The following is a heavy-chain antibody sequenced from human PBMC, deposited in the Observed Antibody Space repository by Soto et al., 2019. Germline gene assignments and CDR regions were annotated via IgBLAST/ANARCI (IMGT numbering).Heavy chain of an antibody. CDR3: ARCHVVVASTPSRQYDYYMDT. CDR2: IKQDGSEK. J-gene: IGHJ6*03. D-gene: IGHD2-15*01. Sequence: GGSLRLSCAASGFTFSSYWMSWVRQAPGKGLEWVANIKQDGSEKYYVDSVKGRFTISRDNAKNSLYLQMNSLRAEDTAVFYCARCHVVVASTPSRQYDYYMDTWGKAATV. V-gene: IGHV3-7*01. CDR1: GFTFSSYW.